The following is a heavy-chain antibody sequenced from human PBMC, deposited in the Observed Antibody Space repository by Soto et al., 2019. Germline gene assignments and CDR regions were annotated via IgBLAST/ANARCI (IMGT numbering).Heavy chain of an antibody. CDR2: ISYDGSSK. Sequence: GGSLRLSCAASGFTFGSYGMHWVRQAPGKGLEWVAFISYDGSSKYYVDSVKGRFTISRDNSKNTLYLQMNSLRAEDTAVYYCAKTVRGVIPYYFDYWGQGTLVTVSS. CDR1: GFTFGSYG. J-gene: IGHJ4*02. V-gene: IGHV3-30*18. CDR3: AKTVRGVIPYYFDY. D-gene: IGHD3-10*01.